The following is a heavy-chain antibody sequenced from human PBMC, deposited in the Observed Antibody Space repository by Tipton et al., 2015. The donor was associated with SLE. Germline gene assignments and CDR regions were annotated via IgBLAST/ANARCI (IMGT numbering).Heavy chain of an antibody. J-gene: IGHJ4*02. CDR2: IYNSGST. CDR3: ASGTLEWSHEPDY. Sequence: TLSLTCTVSGGSMSSSNYYWGWIRQPPGKGLEWIGSIYNSGSTYYNPSLKSRVTISVDTSRNQFSLKLSSVTAADTAMFYCASGTLEWSHEPDYWGQGTLVTVSS. CDR1: GGSMSSSNYY. D-gene: IGHD3-3*01. V-gene: IGHV4-39*07.